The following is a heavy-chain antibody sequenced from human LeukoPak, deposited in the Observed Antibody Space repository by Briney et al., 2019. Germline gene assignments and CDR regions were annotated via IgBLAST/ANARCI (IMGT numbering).Heavy chain of an antibody. Sequence: GGSLRLSCAASGFTFSIYWVHWVRQAPGKGLVWVSSINSDGSSTSYADSVKGRFTISRDNARNTLYLQMNSLRAEDTAVYYCARGRGTIYMFDYWGQGTLVTVSS. CDR1: GFTFSIYW. CDR2: INSDGSST. CDR3: ARGRGTIYMFDY. J-gene: IGHJ4*02. V-gene: IGHV3-74*01. D-gene: IGHD2/OR15-2a*01.